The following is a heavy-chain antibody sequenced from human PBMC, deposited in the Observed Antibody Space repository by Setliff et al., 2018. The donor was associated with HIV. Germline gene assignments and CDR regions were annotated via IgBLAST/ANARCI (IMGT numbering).Heavy chain of an antibody. V-gene: IGHV5-10-1*01. D-gene: IGHD5-12*01. CDR1: GYSFTTYW. CDR2: IDPSDSYT. Sequence: PGESLKISCMGSGYSFTTYWITWVRQMPGKGLEWMGRIDPSDSYTDYSQSFHGHVTLSVDRSINTAYLQWSSLKASDTAMYYCARVGPGHRDGKIYDTSDIWGQGTLVTVSS. CDR3: ARVGPGHRDGKIYDTSDI. J-gene: IGHJ3*02.